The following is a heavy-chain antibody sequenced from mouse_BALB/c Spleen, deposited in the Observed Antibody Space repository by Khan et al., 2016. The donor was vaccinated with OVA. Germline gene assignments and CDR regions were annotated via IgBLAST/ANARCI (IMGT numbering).Heavy chain of an antibody. CDR3: GRSLSYSDSYAMDY. CDR1: GYSITSDYA. CDR2: ISSTGST. D-gene: IGHD2-13*01. Sequence: EVQLQESGPGLVKPSQSLSLTCTVSGYSITSDYAWNWIRQFPGNKLEWMGYISSTGSTSYNPSLKSRISITRDTSKNQFFLHLNSVTIEDTATYYCGRSLSYSDSYAMDYWGQGTSVTVSA. V-gene: IGHV3-2*02. J-gene: IGHJ4*01.